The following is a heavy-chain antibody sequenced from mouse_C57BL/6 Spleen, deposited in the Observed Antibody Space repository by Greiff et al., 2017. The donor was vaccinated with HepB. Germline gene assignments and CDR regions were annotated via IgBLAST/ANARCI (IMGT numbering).Heavy chain of an antibody. CDR1: GYTFTSYW. Sequence: VQLQQPGTELVKPGASVKLSCKASGYTFTSYWMHWVKQRPGQGLEWIGNINPSNGGTNYNEKFKSKATLTVDKSSSTAYMQLSSLTSEDAAVYYCARFNYYGSNYGGYAMDYWGQGTSVTVSS. CDR2: INPSNGGT. CDR3: ARFNYYGSNYGGYAMDY. J-gene: IGHJ4*01. D-gene: IGHD1-1*01. V-gene: IGHV1-53*01.